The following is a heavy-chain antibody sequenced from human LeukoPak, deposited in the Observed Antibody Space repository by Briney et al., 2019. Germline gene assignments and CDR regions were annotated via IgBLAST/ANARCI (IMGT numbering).Heavy chain of an antibody. CDR3: ARDAYYYFGSGSPIHAFDI. CDR1: GYTFTSYG. V-gene: IGHV1-18*01. CDR2: ISAYNGNT. J-gene: IGHJ3*02. D-gene: IGHD3-10*01. Sequence: GASVKVSCKASGYTFTSYGISWVRQAPGQGLEWMGWISAYNGNTNYAQKVQGRVTMTTDTSTSTAYMEVRSLRSDDTAVYYCARDAYYYFGSGSPIHAFDIWGQGTMVTVSS.